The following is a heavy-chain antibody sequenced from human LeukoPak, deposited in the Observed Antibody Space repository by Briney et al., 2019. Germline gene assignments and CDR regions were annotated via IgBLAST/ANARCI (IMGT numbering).Heavy chain of an antibody. V-gene: IGHV4-39*01. J-gene: IGHJ4*02. CDR1: GGSISSSSYY. CDR2: IYYSGST. D-gene: IGHD3-22*01. Sequence: KPSETLSLTCTVSGGSISSSSYYWGWIRPPPGKGLEWIGSIYYSGSTYYNPSLKSRVTISVDTSKNQFSLKLSSVTAADTAVYYCARHIYDSSGAHFDYWGQGTLVTVSS. CDR3: ARHIYDSSGAHFDY.